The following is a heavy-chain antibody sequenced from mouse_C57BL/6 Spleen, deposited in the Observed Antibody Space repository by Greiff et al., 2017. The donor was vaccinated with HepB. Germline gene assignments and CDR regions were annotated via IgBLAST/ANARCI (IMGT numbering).Heavy chain of an antibody. CDR3: AREEAYGNYGVSYAMDY. J-gene: IGHJ4*01. CDR2: INPNNGGT. D-gene: IGHD2-1*01. CDR1: GYTFTDYN. V-gene: IGHV1-22*01. Sequence: EVQLQQSGPELVKPGASVKMSCKASGYTFTDYNMHWVKQSHGKSLEWIGYINPNNGGTSYNQKFKGKATLTVNKSSSTAYMELRSLTSEDSAVYYCAREEAYGNYGVSYAMDYWGQGTSVTVSS.